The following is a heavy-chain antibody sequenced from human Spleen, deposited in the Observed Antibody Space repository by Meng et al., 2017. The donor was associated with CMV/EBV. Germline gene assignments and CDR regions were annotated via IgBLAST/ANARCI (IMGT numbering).Heavy chain of an antibody. J-gene: IGHJ4*02. Sequence: GPLRLSCTVSGGSISTSSYYWGWIRQPPGKGLEWIGSIHYSGNTYYNPSLKSRVTISADTSKNHFSLRLSSVTAADTAVYYCARDHIAARPFDYWGQGTLVTVSS. CDR2: IHYSGNT. D-gene: IGHD6-6*01. CDR3: ARDHIAARPFDY. CDR1: GGSISTSSYY. V-gene: IGHV4-39*02.